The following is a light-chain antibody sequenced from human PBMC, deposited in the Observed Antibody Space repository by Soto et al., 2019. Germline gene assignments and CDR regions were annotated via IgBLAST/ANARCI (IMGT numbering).Light chain of an antibody. CDR3: QQYNTWPPIT. Sequence: MTDSPATLSVSPGERATLSCRASQSVGGNLAWYQQKPGQAPRLLIYHAIARATGIPTRFSGSGSGTEFTLTISSLQPEDFAVYYCQQYNTWPPITFGQGTRLEIK. CDR1: QSVGGN. V-gene: IGKV3-15*01. J-gene: IGKJ5*01. CDR2: HAI.